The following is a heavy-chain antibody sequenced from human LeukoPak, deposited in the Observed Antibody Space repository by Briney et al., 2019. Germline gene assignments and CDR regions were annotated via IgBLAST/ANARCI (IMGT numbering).Heavy chain of an antibody. CDR2: IYHSGST. V-gene: IGHV4-38-2*02. Sequence: SETLSLTCTVSGYSISSGYYWGWIRQPPGKGLEWIGSIYHSGSTYYNPSLKSRVTISVDTSKNQFSLKLSSVTAADTAVYYCARDQARFLEWLYAIDYWGQGTLVTVSS. CDR1: GYSISSGYY. J-gene: IGHJ4*02. CDR3: ARDQARFLEWLYAIDY. D-gene: IGHD3-3*01.